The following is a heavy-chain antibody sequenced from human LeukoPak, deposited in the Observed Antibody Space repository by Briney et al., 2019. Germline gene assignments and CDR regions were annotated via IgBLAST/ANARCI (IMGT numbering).Heavy chain of an antibody. CDR1: GYTFTGYY. Sequence: GASVKVSCKASGYTFTGYYMHWVRQAPGQGLEWMGWINPNSGGTNYAQKFQGRVNMTRDTSISTAYMELSRLRSDDTAVYYCARDPFPYYYDSSGYYYDLLFDYWGQGTLVTVSS. V-gene: IGHV1-2*02. CDR2: INPNSGGT. J-gene: IGHJ4*02. D-gene: IGHD3-22*01. CDR3: ARDPFPYYYDSSGYYYDLLFDY.